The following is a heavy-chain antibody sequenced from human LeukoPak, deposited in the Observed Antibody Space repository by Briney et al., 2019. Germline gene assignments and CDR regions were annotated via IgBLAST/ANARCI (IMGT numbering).Heavy chain of an antibody. CDR2: IDKKDNFYAT. Sequence: GGSLRPSCAASGFTFSGSAIHWVRQSSGKGLEWVGHIDKKDNFYATTSAASVTGRFTISRDDSKNTAYLQMNSLKTEDTALYYCTRDSGTYNWLGPWGQGTLVTVSS. CDR3: TRDSGTYNWLGP. D-gene: IGHD1-26*01. CDR1: GFTFSGSA. J-gene: IGHJ5*02. V-gene: IGHV3-73*01.